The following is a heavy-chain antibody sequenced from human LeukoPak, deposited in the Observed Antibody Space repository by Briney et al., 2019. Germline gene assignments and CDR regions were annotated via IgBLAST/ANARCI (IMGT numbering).Heavy chain of an antibody. CDR1: GGSISSYY. D-gene: IGHD5-18*01. CDR2: IYYSGST. Sequence: PSETLSLTCTVSGGSISSYYWSWLRQPPGKGLEWIGYIYYSGSTNYNPSLKSRVTISVDTSKNQFSLKLSSVTAADTAVYYCARVDTAMVSFYYWGQGALVTVSS. J-gene: IGHJ4*02. CDR3: ARVDTAMVSFYY. V-gene: IGHV4-59*01.